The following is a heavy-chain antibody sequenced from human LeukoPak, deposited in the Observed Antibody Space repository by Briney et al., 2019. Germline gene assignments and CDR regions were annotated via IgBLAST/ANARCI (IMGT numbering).Heavy chain of an antibody. CDR2: INHSGST. Sequence: SETLSLTCAVYGGSFSGYYWSWIRQPPGKGLEWIGEINHSGSTNYNPSLKSRVTISVDTSENQFSLKLSSVTAADTAVYYCARGHPLGYCSSTSCPGGFNWFDPWGQGTLVTVSS. V-gene: IGHV4-34*01. CDR1: GGSFSGYY. CDR3: ARGHPLGYCSSTSCPGGFNWFDP. D-gene: IGHD2-2*01. J-gene: IGHJ5*02.